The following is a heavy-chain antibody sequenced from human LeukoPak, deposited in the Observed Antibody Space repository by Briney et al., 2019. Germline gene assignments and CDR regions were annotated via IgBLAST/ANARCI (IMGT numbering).Heavy chain of an antibody. J-gene: IGHJ4*02. CDR1: GGSISSATYY. CDR3: ARHGDNDYFDY. D-gene: IGHD7-27*01. CDR2: IYYSGNT. Sequence: SETLSLTCTVSGGSISSATYYWDWIRQPPGKGLEWIGSIYYSGNTHYNSSLKSRVTISVDTSKNQFSLKLSSVTAADTAVYYCARHGDNDYFDYWGQGTLVTVSS. V-gene: IGHV4-39*01.